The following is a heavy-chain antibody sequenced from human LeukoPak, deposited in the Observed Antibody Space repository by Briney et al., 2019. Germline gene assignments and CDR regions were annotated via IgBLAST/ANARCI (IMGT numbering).Heavy chain of an antibody. CDR3: AQKGLYYYFMDV. CDR2: ISGSGGST. D-gene: IGHD3/OR15-3a*01. J-gene: IGHJ6*03. Sequence: GGSLRLSCAASGFTFSSYAMSWVRQAPGKGLEWVSAISGSGGSTYYADSVKGRFTISRDNSKNTLYLQMNSLRAEDTAVYYCAQKGLYYYFMDVWGKGTTVTVSS. CDR1: GFTFSSYA. V-gene: IGHV3-23*01.